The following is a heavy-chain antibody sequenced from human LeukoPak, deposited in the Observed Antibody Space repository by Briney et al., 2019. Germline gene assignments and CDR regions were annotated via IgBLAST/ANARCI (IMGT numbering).Heavy chain of an antibody. D-gene: IGHD2-15*01. CDR1: GCTFSSYA. V-gene: IGHV1-69*05. J-gene: IGHJ3*02. Sequence: SVKVSCKASGCTFSSYAISWVRQAPGQGLEWMGRIIPNIGKANYAQKFQGRVTITTDESTSTAYMELRSLRSDDTAVYYCAREVVVADAFDIWGGGTMVPVSS. CDR3: AREVVVADAFDI. CDR2: IIPNIGKA.